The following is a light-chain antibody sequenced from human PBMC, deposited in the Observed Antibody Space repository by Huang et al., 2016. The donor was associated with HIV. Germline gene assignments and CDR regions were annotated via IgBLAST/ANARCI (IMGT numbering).Light chain of an antibody. V-gene: IGKV1-NL1*01. CDR1: RGISDS. CDR3: QQYYGTPYT. CDR2: AAS. Sequence: DIQVTQSPSSLSASVGDRVTVTCRTSRGISDSLVWYQQKPGRATKVLVYAASSLESGVPSRFSGSGAGADFTLTINNLQPEDFATYYCQQYYGTPYTFGQGTKVEIK. J-gene: IGKJ2*01.